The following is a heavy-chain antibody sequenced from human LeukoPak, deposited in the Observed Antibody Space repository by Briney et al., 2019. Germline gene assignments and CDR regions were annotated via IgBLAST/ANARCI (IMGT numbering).Heavy chain of an antibody. J-gene: IGHJ4*02. CDR3: AREGSIEARSYDY. CDR2: IYTSGRT. Sequence: SETLSLTCTVSGGSISSYYWSWIRQPAGKGLEWIGRIYTSGRTNYNPSLKSRVTMSVDTSKNQFSLKLNSVNAADTAVYYCAREGSIEARSYDYWGQGTLVTVSS. D-gene: IGHD6-6*01. V-gene: IGHV4-4*07. CDR1: GGSISSYY.